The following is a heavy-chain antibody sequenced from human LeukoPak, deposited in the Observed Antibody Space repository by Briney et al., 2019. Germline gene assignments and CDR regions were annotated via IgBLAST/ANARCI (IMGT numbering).Heavy chain of an antibody. Sequence: GGSLRLSCAASGLTFSSYWMHWVRQAPGKGLVWVSRINSDGSSTSYADSVKGRFTISRDNAKNTLYLQMNSLRAEDTAVYYCARGGRDGYNFYYFDYWGQGTLVTVSS. CDR2: INSDGSST. D-gene: IGHD5-24*01. CDR1: GLTFSSYW. J-gene: IGHJ4*02. V-gene: IGHV3-74*01. CDR3: ARGGRDGYNFYYFDY.